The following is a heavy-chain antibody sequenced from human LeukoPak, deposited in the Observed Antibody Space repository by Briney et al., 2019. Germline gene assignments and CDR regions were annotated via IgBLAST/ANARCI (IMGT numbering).Heavy chain of an antibody. V-gene: IGHV3-15*01. D-gene: IGHD2-15*01. CDR1: GFTFSNAW. J-gene: IGHJ6*04. CDR3: TTDGPYCSGGSCYSPYYYYYGMDV. Sequence: GGSLRLSCAASGFTFSNAWMSWVRQAPGKGLEWVGRIKSKTDGGTTDYAAPVKGRFTISRDDSKNTPYLQMNSLKTEDTAVYYCTTDGPYCSGGSCYSPYYYYYGMDVWGKGTTVTVSS. CDR2: IKSKTDGGTT.